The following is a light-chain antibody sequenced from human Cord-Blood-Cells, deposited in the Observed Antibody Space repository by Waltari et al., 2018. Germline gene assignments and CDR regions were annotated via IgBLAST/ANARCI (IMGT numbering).Light chain of an antibody. Sequence: SYELTQPPSVSVSPGQTASITCSGDKLGDKYACWYQQKPGQSPVLVIYQDSKRPSGIPDRFSCSNSGNTASLTISGTQAMDEADYYCQAWDSSNWVFGGGTKLTVL. J-gene: IGLJ3*02. CDR2: QDS. V-gene: IGLV3-1*01. CDR3: QAWDSSNWV. CDR1: KLGDKY.